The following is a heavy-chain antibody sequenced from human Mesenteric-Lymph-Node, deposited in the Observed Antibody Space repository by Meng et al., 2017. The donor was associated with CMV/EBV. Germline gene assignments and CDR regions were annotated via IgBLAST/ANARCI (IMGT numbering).Heavy chain of an antibody. V-gene: IGHV4-4*02. Sequence: VCISTWRTWVSQPLGRGLEWLGDVYHGGSANYNPSLESRVSVSIDTSMNQFSLRLSSVTAADTAVYYCARVKWELRGLRHHYEMDVWGQGTTVTVSS. CDR1: VCISTW. J-gene: IGHJ6*02. CDR3: ARVKWELRGLRHHYEMDV. D-gene: IGHD1-26*01. CDR2: VYHGGSA.